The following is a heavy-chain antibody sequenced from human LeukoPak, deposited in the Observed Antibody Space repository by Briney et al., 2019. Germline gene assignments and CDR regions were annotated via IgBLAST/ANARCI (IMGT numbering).Heavy chain of an antibody. CDR2: IYDSGST. Sequence: PSETLCLTCTVFGGSISSYYWSRVRQPPGKGLEWIGYIYDSGSTNYNPSLKSRVTISVDTSKNQFSLKLSSVTAADTAVYYCARDLRYCSSTSCYADYYYGMDVRGQGTMVTVSS. J-gene: IGHJ6*02. CDR1: GGSISSYY. V-gene: IGHV4-59*01. CDR3: ARDLRYCSSTSCYADYYYGMDV. D-gene: IGHD2-2*01.